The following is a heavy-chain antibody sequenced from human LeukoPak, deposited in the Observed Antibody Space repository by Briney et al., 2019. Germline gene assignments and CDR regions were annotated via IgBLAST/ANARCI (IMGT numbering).Heavy chain of an antibody. J-gene: IGHJ4*02. CDR3: ARVWFGEWYFDY. D-gene: IGHD3-10*01. CDR1: GFTFSSYG. V-gene: IGHV3-23*01. CDR2: ISGSGGST. Sequence: GGSLRLSCAASGFTFSSYGMSWVRQAPGKGLEWVSAISGSGGSTYYADSVKGRFTISRDNAKNSLYLQMNSLRAEDTAVYYCARVWFGEWYFDYWGQGTLVTVSS.